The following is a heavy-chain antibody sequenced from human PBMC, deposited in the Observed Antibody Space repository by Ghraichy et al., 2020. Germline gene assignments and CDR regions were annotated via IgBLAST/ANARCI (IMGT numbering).Heavy chain of an antibody. Sequence: GSLRLSCTVSGGSISGYNNYWGWVRQPPGKGLEWIGAIYYRGNTYYAPSLQSRVTISVDTSRNQFFLNLTSVTAADTAVYFCARRPRMSPVTTKDWGQGTLVTVSS. CDR1: GGSISGYNNY. D-gene: IGHD4-17*01. V-gene: IGHV4-39*01. CDR2: IYYRGNT. CDR3: ARRPRMSPVTTKD. J-gene: IGHJ4*02.